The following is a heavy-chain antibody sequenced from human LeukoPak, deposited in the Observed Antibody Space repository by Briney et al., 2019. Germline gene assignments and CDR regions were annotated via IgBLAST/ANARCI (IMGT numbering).Heavy chain of an antibody. CDR1: GYTFTGYY. Sequence: ASVKVSCKSSGYTFTGYYMHWVRQAPGQGLEWMGWINPNSGGTNYAQKFQGRVTMTRDTSISTAYTELNRLRSDDTAVYYCARNGDSSSWYWDYFDHWGQGTLVTVSS. CDR3: ARNGDSSSWYWDYFDH. CDR2: INPNSGGT. D-gene: IGHD6-13*01. V-gene: IGHV1-2*02. J-gene: IGHJ4*02.